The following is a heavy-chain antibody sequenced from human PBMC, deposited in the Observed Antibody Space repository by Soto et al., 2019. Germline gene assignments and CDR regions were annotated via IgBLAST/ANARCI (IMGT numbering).Heavy chain of an antibody. CDR1: GFTVSSNY. CDR3: AKEMTTNPFEY. CDR2: ILYNGTIK. Sequence: GGSLRLSCAASGFTVSSNYMSWVRQAPGKGLEWVAYILYNGTIKSYGDSVKGRFIISRDNTKSTMYLQMNSLRAEDTATYHCAKEMTTNPFEYWGQGALVTVSS. D-gene: IGHD4-17*01. J-gene: IGHJ4*02. V-gene: IGHV3-30*18.